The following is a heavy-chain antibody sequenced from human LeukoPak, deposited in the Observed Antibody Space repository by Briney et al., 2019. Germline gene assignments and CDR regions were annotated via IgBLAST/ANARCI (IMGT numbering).Heavy chain of an antibody. Sequence: ASVKVSCKASGYTFIAHFIHWMRQAPGQGLEWMGQINSNGGGEKYSPKFQGRITVLRDTSINTIYLDLTSLTSDDTAVYYCAREPYTRSSDRHEKAFDYWAREPWSPSPQ. J-gene: IGHJ4*02. CDR2: INSNGGGE. CDR3: AREPYTRSSDRHEKAFDY. D-gene: IGHD6-6*01. CDR1: GYTFIAHF. V-gene: IGHV1-2*06.